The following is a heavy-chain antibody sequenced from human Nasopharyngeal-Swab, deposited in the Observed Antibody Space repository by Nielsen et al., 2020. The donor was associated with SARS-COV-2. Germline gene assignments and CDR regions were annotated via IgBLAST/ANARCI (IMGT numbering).Heavy chain of an antibody. CDR2: ISSSGSTI. J-gene: IGHJ6*03. Sequence: GESLKISCAASGFTFSSYEMNWVRQAPGKGLEWVSYISSSGSTIYYADSVKGRFTISRDNAKNSLYLQMNSLRAEDTAVYYCAREPLGGYDILTGYYRVYYMDVWGKGTTVTVSS. V-gene: IGHV3-48*03. CDR3: AREPLGGYDILTGYYRVYYMDV. CDR1: GFTFSSYE. D-gene: IGHD3-9*01.